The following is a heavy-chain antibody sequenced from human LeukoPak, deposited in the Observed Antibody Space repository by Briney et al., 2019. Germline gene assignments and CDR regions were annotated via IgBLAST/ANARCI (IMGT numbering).Heavy chain of an antibody. CDR2: IRDKANSYTT. CDR1: GFTFSDHY. CDR3: ARGASSASPYYYHGLDV. V-gene: IGHV3-72*01. J-gene: IGHJ6*02. Sequence: GGSLRLSCVASGFTFSDHYMDWVRQAPGKGLEWVGRIRDKANSYTTEYAASVKGRYTVSRDDSASSLYLQMNSLKTEDTAVYYCARGASSASPYYYHGLDVWSQGTTVTVSS. D-gene: IGHD2-2*01.